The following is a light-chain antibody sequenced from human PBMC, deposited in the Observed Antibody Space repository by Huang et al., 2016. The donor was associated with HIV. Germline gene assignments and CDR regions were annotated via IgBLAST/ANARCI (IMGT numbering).Light chain of an antibody. CDR3: HQYNNWLLS. V-gene: IGKV3-15*01. Sequence: EIVMTQSPATLSVSPGERVTLSCRANRSVSSNLAWYQQRHGQDPRLIIYGSSTRAPGIPARFSGSGSGTDFSLTISSLQSEDFTLYYCHQYNNWLLSFGGGTRV. J-gene: IGKJ4*01. CDR2: GSS. CDR1: RSVSSN.